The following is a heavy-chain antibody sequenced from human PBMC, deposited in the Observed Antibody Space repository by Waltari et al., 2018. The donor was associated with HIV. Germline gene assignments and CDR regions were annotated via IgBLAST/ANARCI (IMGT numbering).Heavy chain of an antibody. V-gene: IGHV4-34*01. CDR2: INHSGST. D-gene: IGHD6-6*01. CDR3: ARGSIHYYYGMDV. CDR1: GRSFSGYY. J-gene: IGHJ6*02. Sequence: QVQLQQWGAGLLKPSETLSLTCAVYGRSFSGYYWSWIRQPPGKGLEWIGEINHSGSTNYNPSLKSRVTISVDTSKNQFSLKLSSVTAADTAVYYCARGSIHYYYGMDVWGQGTTVTVSS.